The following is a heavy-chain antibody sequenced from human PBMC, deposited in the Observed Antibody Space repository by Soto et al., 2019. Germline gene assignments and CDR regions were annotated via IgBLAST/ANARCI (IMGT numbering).Heavy chain of an antibody. CDR2: IYYSGST. J-gene: IGHJ6*02. D-gene: IGHD3-3*01. CDR1: GGSISSYY. Sequence: SETLSLTCTVSGGSISSYYWSWIRQPPGKGLEWIGYIYYSGSTNYNPSLKSRVTISVDTSKNQFSLKLSSVTAADTAVYYFARDRKGLWSGYYDYYYYGMDVWGQGTTVTVSS. V-gene: IGHV4-59*01. CDR3: ARDRKGLWSGYYDYYYYGMDV.